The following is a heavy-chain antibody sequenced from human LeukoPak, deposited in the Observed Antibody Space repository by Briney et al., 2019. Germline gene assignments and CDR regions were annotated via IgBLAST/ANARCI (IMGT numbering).Heavy chain of an antibody. CDR2: ISSSSRYI. D-gene: IGHD4-17*01. V-gene: IGHV3-21*01. Sequence: PGGSLSLCCAASGFTFSSYSMNWVRQAPGKGLEWVSSISSSSRYIYYADSVKGRFTISRDNAKNSLYLQMNSLRAEDTAVYYCARGRYGDYYFDYWGQGTLVTVSS. CDR1: GFTFSSYS. CDR3: ARGRYGDYYFDY. J-gene: IGHJ4*02.